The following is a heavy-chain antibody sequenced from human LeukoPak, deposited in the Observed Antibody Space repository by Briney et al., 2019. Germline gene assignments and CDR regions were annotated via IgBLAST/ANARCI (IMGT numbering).Heavy chain of an antibody. V-gene: IGHV1-46*01. CDR2: INPSGGST. D-gene: IGHD3-3*01. J-gene: IGHJ6*02. CDR3: ARDRQEKDFWSGYYKQTYYYYGMDV. CDR1: GYTFTIYY. Sequence: ASVKVSCKASGYTFTIYYMHWVRQAPGQGLEWMGIINPSGGSTSYAQKFQGRVTMTRDTSTSTVYMELSSLRSEDTAVYYCARDRQEKDFWSGYYKQTYYYYGMDVWGQGTTVTVSS.